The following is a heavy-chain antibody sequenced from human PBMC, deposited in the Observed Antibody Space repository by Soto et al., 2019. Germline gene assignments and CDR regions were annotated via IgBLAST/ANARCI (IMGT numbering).Heavy chain of an antibody. J-gene: IGHJ5*02. CDR1: GFTFSSYA. V-gene: IGHV3-33*01. CDR3: ARRAEGSWYGIDP. Sequence: QVQLVESGGGVVQPGRSLTLSCAASGFTFSSYAMHWVRQAPGKGLEWVAAIWYDGNNKYYADSVKGRFTISRDNSKSLVYLQRNSLRVEDTAVYYWARRAEGSWYGIDPWGQGTLVTVSS. CDR2: IWYDGNNK. D-gene: IGHD6-13*01.